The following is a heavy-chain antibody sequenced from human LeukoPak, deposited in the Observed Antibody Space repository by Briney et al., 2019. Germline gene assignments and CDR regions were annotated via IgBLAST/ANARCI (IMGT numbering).Heavy chain of an antibody. D-gene: IGHD2-8*02. CDR2: IIPIFGTA. CDR1: GGTFSSYA. J-gene: IGHJ6*04. V-gene: IGHV1-69*06. CDR3: ARRAGGPYYYYYGMDV. Sequence: ASVKVSCKASGGTFSSYAISWVRQAPGQGLEWMGGIIPIFGTANYALKFQGRVTITADKSTSTAYMELSSLRSEDTAVYYCARRAGGPYYYYYGMDVWGKGTTVTVSS.